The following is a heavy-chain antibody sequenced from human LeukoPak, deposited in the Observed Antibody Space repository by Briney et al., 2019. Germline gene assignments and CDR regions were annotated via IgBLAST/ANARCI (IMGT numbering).Heavy chain of an antibody. CDR2: ISDSGGRT. CDR1: GITLSNYG. Sequence: AGSLRLSCAVSGITLSNYGMSWVRQAPGKGLEWVAGISDSGGRTNYTDSVKGRFTISRDNPKNTLYLQMNSLRAEDTAVYFCAKRGVVIRVILVGFHKEAYYFDSWGQGVLVTVSS. J-gene: IGHJ4*02. V-gene: IGHV3-23*01. D-gene: IGHD3-22*01. CDR3: AKRGVVIRVILVGFHKEAYYFDS.